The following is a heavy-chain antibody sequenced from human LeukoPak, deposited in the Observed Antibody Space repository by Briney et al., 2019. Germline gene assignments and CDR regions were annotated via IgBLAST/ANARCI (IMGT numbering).Heavy chain of an antibody. Sequence: GGSLRLSCAASGLIFSNYAMTWVRQAPGKGLEWVSGISGSGGSTYYADSVRGRFTTSRDHSNNTLYLQMTRLRAEDTAVYFCGKTNNFGRVADFWGQGTLVTVSS. CDR2: ISGSGGST. CDR1: GLIFSNYA. V-gene: IGHV3-23*01. J-gene: IGHJ4*02. D-gene: IGHD1/OR15-1a*01. CDR3: GKTNNFGRVADF.